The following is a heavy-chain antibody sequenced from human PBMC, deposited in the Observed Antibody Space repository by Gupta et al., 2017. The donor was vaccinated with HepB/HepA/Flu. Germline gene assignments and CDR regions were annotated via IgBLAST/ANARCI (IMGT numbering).Heavy chain of an antibody. V-gene: IGHV4-39*01. Sequence: QLQLQESGPGLVKPSETLSLTCTVSGGSISSSSYYWGWIRQPPGKGLEWIGSIYYSGSTYYNPSLKSRVTISVDTSKNQFYLKLSSVTAADTAVYYCSLGGRPPSHYFDYWGQGTLVAVYS. CDR3: SLGGRPPSHYFDY. CDR2: IYYSGST. D-gene: IGHD3-16*01. J-gene: IGHJ4*02. CDR1: GGSISSSSYY.